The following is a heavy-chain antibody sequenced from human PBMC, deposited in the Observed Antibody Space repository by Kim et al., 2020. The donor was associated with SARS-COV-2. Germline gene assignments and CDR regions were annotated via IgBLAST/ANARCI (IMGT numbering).Heavy chain of an antibody. CDR2: IYYSGIP. D-gene: IGHD1-1*01. J-gene: IGHJ5*02. Sequence: SETLSLTCAVSGGSISSSTYYWGWVRQPPGKGLEWIGSIYYSGIPYYNPSLKSRVPISVYTSKTQVSLRLSSVTAADTAVYYCARSGPQLPLIYFDPWGRRTLVTLSS. CDR1: GGSISSSTYY. V-gene: IGHV4-39*01. CDR3: ARSGPQLPLIYFDP.